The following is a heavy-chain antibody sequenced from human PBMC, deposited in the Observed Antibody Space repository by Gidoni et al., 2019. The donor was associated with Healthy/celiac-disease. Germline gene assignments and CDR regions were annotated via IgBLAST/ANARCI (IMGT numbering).Heavy chain of an antibody. J-gene: IGHJ6*02. D-gene: IGHD3-3*01. CDR3: ARDPPLRDFWSGYYPYYYYYGMDV. CDR1: GFTFSSYR. CDR2: ISSSSSYI. Sequence: EVQLVESGGGLVKPGGSLRLSCAASGFTFSSYRMNWVRQAPGKGMEWVSSISSSSSYIYYADSVKGRFTISRDNAKNSLYLQMNSLRAEDTAVYYCARDPPLRDFWSGYYPYYYYYGMDVWGQGTTVTVSS. V-gene: IGHV3-21*01.